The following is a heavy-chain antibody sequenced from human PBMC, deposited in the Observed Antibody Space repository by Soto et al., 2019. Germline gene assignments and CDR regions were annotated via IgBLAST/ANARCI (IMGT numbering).Heavy chain of an antibody. CDR1: GGSIISYY. CDR2: IYTSGST. D-gene: IGHD3-3*01. CDR3: ARDVSSVRARTYYDFWSGYYYGMDV. V-gene: IGHV4-4*07. J-gene: IGHJ6*02. Sequence: SETLSLTCTVSGGSIISYYWSWSRQPAGKGLEWIGRIYTSGSTNYNPSLKSRVTMSVDTSKNQFSLKLSSVTAADTAVYYCARDVSSVRARTYYDFWSGYYYGMDVWGQGTTVTVSS.